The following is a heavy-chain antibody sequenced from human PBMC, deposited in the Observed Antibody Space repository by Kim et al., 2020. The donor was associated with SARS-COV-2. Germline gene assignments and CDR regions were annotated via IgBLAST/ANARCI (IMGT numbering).Heavy chain of an antibody. Sequence: GGSLRLSCAASGFTVTTYWMHWVRQAPGKGLEWVSRIKSEGTGIRYADSVKGRFTISRDNANNTLYLQMDNLRDDDTAVYYCASDIVLSGLDVWGQGTMVTVSS. CDR2: IKSEGTGI. D-gene: IGHD1-26*01. J-gene: IGHJ6*02. V-gene: IGHV3-74*01. CDR3: ASDIVLSGLDV. CDR1: GFTVTTYW.